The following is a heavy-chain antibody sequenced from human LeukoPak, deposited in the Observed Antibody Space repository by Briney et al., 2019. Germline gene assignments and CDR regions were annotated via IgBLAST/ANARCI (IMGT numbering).Heavy chain of an antibody. CDR3: AKGGRYFSRFDP. Sequence: PGGSLRLSCAASGFMFSGHGMHWVRQGPGKGLEWVAVIWYDGSKKFHSDSVGGRFIVSRDNANDTLYLQMNSLRVEDTGVYYCAKGGRYFSRFDPWGRGTLVTVSS. CDR2: IWYDGSKK. CDR1: GFMFSGHG. J-gene: IGHJ5*02. D-gene: IGHD3-10*01. V-gene: IGHV3-33*06.